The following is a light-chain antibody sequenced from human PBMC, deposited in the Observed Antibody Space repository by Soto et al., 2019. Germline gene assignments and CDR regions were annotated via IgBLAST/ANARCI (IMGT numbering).Light chain of an antibody. J-gene: IGKJ1*01. CDR1: QSVSSSY. CDR2: GAS. V-gene: IGKV3-20*01. Sequence: ESVLTQSPDTLSLSPGERATLSCRASQSVSSSYLAWYQQKPGQAPRLLIYGASSRATGIPDRFSGSGSGTDFTLTISSLEPEDFALYYCQQYACSPWTFGQGTKVEI. CDR3: QQYACSPWT.